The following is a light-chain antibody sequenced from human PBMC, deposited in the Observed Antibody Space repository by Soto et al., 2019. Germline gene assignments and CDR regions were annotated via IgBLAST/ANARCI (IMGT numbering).Light chain of an antibody. CDR3: HSYDSSLSGWV. V-gene: IGLV1-40*01. CDR1: SSNIGAGYD. J-gene: IGLJ3*02. Sequence: QSVLTQPPSVSGAPGQRVTISCTGSSSNIGAGYDVHWYQQLPGTAPKLLIYGNSNRPSGVPDRFSGSKSGTSASLAITGFQAEDEADYYCHSYDSSLSGWVFGGGTKVTVL. CDR2: GNS.